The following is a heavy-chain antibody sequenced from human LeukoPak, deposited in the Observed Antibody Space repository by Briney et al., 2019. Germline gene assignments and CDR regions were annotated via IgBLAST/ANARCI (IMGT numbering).Heavy chain of an antibody. J-gene: IGHJ2*01. CDR3: ARRISSSWYRGYFDL. CDR1: GGSISSTFYY. D-gene: IGHD6-13*01. Sequence: SETLSLTCTVSGGSISSTFYYWGWIRQPPGKGLEWIGEINHSGSTNYNPSLKSRVTISVDTSKNQFSLKLSSVTAADTAVYYCARRISSSWYRGYFDLWGRGTLVTVSS. V-gene: IGHV4-39*07. CDR2: INHSGST.